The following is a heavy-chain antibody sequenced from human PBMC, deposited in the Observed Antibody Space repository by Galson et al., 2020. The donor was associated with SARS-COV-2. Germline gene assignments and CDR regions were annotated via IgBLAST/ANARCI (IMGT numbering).Heavy chain of an antibody. D-gene: IGHD6-19*01. J-gene: IGHJ6*02. CDR1: GFTFSSYA. Sequence: GGSLRLSCAASGFTFSSYAMHWVRQAPGKGLEWVAVISYDGSNKYYADSVKGRFTISRDNSKNTLYLQMNSLRAEDTAVYYCARPYSSGHNYYGMDVWGQGTTVTVSS. V-gene: IGHV3-30-3*01. CDR3: ARPYSSGHNYYGMDV. CDR2: ISYDGSNK.